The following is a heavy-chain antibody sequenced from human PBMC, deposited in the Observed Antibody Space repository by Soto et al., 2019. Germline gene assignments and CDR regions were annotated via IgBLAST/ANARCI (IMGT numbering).Heavy chain of an antibody. J-gene: IGHJ4*02. CDR2: ISGRGGST. CDR3: AKDRTMTTVTNPIDY. D-gene: IGHD4-17*01. Sequence: GGSLRLSCAASGFTFISYAMSWVRQAPGKGLEWVSAISGRGGSTYYADSVKGRFTISRDNSKNTLYLQMNSLRAEDTAVYYCAKDRTMTTVTNPIDYWGQGTLVTVSS. V-gene: IGHV3-23*01. CDR1: GFTFISYA.